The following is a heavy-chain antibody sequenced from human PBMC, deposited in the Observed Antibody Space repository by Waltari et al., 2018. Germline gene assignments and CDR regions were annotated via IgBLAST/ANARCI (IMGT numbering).Heavy chain of an antibody. CDR3: ALVVAATATATDY. Sequence: QVQLVQSGAEVKKPGSSVKVSCKASGGTFSSYTIRWVRQAPGQGLEWMGRIIPILGIANYEQKFQGRVTITADKSTSTAYMELSSLRSEDTAVYYCALVVAATATATDYWGQGTLVTVSS. D-gene: IGHD2-15*01. V-gene: IGHV1-69*02. J-gene: IGHJ4*02. CDR2: IIPILGIA. CDR1: GGTFSSYT.